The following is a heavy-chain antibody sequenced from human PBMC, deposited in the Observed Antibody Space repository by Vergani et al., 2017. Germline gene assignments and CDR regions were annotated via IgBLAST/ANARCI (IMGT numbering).Heavy chain of an antibody. J-gene: IGHJ5*02. Sequence: QVQLQESGPGLVKPSQTLSLTCTVSGGSISSGGYYWSWIRQHPGKGLEWIGYIYYSGSTYYNPSLKSRVTISVDTSKNQFSLKLSSVTAADTAVYYCARHPSRGTDYWFDPWGQGTLVTVSS. D-gene: IGHD3-16*01. CDR2: IYYSGST. CDR3: ARHPSRGTDYWFDP. CDR1: GGSISSGGYY. V-gene: IGHV4-31*03.